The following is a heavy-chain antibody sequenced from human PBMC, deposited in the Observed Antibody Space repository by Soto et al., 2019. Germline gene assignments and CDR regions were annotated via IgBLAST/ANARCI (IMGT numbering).Heavy chain of an antibody. CDR2: ISGSGGST. CDR1: GFTFSSYA. Sequence: GGSLRLSCAASGFTFSSYAMSWVRQAPGKGLEWVSAISGSGGSTYYADSVKGRVTMTRDTSVNLAYLHLSSLTSDDTAVYFCARCHRGLRCHLDSWGQGTLVTVSS. CDR3: ARCHRGLRCHLDS. V-gene: IGHV3-23*01. D-gene: IGHD4-17*01. J-gene: IGHJ4*02.